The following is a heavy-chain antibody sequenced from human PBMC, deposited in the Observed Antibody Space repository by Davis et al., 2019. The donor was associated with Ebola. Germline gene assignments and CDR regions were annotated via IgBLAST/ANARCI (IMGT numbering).Heavy chain of an antibody. J-gene: IGHJ4*02. CDR2: INSDGRST. CDR3: AKAPWDWDFDY. D-gene: IGHD3/OR15-3a*01. CDR1: GVTFSSYW. V-gene: IGHV3-74*01. Sequence: GESLKISCAASGVTFSSYWMHWVRQAPGKGLVWVSRINSDGRSTTYADSVKGRFTISRDNAKNTLYLQMNSLRAEDTAVYYCAKAPWDWDFDYWGQGTLVTVSS.